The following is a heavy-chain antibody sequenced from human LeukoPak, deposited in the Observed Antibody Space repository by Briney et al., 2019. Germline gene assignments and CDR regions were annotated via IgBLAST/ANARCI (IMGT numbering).Heavy chain of an antibody. CDR1: GGTFSSYA. J-gene: IGHJ3*02. CDR3: ARGVAGDAFDI. V-gene: IGHV1-69*13. CDR2: IIPIVGTA. Sequence: ASLKLSCKASGGTFSSYAISWVRQAPGQGLEWMGGIIPIVGTANYAQKFQGRVTITADESTSTAYMEMSSLRSEDTAVYYCARGVAGDAFDIWGQGTMVTVSS. D-gene: IGHD6-19*01.